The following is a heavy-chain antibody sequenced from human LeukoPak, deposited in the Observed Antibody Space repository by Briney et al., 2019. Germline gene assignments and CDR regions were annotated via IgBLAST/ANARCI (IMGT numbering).Heavy chain of an antibody. V-gene: IGHV1-2*06. D-gene: IGHD1-1*01. CDR3: AREWGIPGNWNQRGDFDY. CDR2: IDPNSGGT. Sequence: ASVKVSCKASGYTFTGYYMHWVRQAPGHGVEWLGRIDPNSGGTNYAQKFQGRVTMTRDTSISTAYMELSRLRSDDTAVYYCAREWGIPGNWNQRGDFDYWGQGTLVTVSS. J-gene: IGHJ4*02. CDR1: GYTFTGYY.